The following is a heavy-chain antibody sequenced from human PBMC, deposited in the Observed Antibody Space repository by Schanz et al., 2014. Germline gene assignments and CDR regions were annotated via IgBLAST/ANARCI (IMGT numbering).Heavy chain of an antibody. J-gene: IGHJ3*02. D-gene: IGHD3-10*01. CDR2: ISDSGDTA. Sequence: EVQLVASGGGLVQPGGSLRLSCAASGFAVDNYYMSCVRQAPGRGLEWVSIISDSGDTAYYADSVKGRFTISRDNSKNTLYLQMNSLRAEDTAVYYCAKGRFGELSAFDIWGQGTMVTVSS. CDR3: AKGRFGELSAFDI. CDR1: GFAVDNYY. V-gene: IGHV3-23*04.